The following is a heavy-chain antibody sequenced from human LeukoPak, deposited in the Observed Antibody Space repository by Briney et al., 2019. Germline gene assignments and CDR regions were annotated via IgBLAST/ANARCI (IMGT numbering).Heavy chain of an antibody. CDR3: AAQGVVVAATPVDWFDP. Sequence: NPSETLSLTCTVSGGSISSSSYYWGWIRQPPGKGLEWIGSIYYSGSTYYNPSLKSRVTISVDTSKNQFSLKLSSVTAADTAVYYCAAQGVVVAATPVDWFDPWGQGTLVTVSS. J-gene: IGHJ5*02. CDR1: GGSISSSSYY. V-gene: IGHV4-39*07. CDR2: IYYSGST. D-gene: IGHD2-15*01.